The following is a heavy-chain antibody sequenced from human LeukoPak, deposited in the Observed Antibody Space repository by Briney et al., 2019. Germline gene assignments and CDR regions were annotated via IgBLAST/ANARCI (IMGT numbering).Heavy chain of an antibody. Sequence: PGGSLRLSCAASGFSFSSYEMNWVRQAPGKGLEWVSYISSSGSTIYYADSVKGRFTISRDNAKNSLYLQMNSLRAEDTAVYYCASLDLIYVDTAMISDYWGQGTLVTVSS. CDR1: GFSFSSYE. J-gene: IGHJ4*02. V-gene: IGHV3-48*03. CDR3: ASLDLIYVDTAMISDY. CDR2: ISSSGSTI. D-gene: IGHD5-18*01.